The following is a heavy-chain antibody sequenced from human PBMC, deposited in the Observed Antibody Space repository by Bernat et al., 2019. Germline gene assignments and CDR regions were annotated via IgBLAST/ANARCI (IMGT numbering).Heavy chain of an antibody. D-gene: IGHD6-19*01. V-gene: IGHV3-13*01. Sequence: VQLVESGGGVVQPGRSLRLSCAASGFTFSSYDMHWVRQATGKGLEWVSAIGTAGDTYYPGSVKGRFTISRENAKNSLYLQMNSLRAGDTAVYYCARGGAGTDIFDYWGQGTLVTVSS. CDR3: ARGGAGTDIFDY. J-gene: IGHJ4*02. CDR2: IGTAGDT. CDR1: GFTFSSYD.